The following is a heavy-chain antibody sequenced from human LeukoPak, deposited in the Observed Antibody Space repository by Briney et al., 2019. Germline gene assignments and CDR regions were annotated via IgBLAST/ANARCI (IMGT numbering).Heavy chain of an antibody. V-gene: IGHV4-34*01. Sequence: SETLSLTCAVYGGSFSGYYWSCIRQPPGKGLEWIGEINHSGSTNYNPSLKSRVTISVDTSKNQFSLKLSSVTAADTAVYYCARGWVVYSSSWYVPELAYWGQGTLVTVSS. CDR1: GGSFSGYY. D-gene: IGHD6-13*01. J-gene: IGHJ4*02. CDR2: INHSGST. CDR3: ARGWVVYSSSWYVPELAY.